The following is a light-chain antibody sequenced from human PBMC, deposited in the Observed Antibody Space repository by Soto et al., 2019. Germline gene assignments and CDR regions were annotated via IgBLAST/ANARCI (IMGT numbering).Light chain of an antibody. CDR2: NVS. J-gene: IGLJ1*01. Sequence: QSVLTQPASVSGSPGQSITISCTVTSSDVGGHNSVSWYQQHPGKAPKLMIYNVSNRPSVVSNRFSGSKSGNTASLTISGFLAEDEADYYCTSYTSSSTYVFGAGTKVTV. V-gene: IGLV2-14*01. CDR3: TSYTSSSTYV. CDR1: SSDVGGHNS.